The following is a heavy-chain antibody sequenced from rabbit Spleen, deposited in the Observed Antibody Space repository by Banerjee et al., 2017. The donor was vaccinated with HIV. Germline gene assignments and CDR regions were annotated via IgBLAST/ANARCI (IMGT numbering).Heavy chain of an antibody. CDR2: MDTGSSGFT. D-gene: IGHD7-1*01. J-gene: IGHJ4*01. V-gene: IGHV1S40*01. Sequence: QSLEESGGDLVKPGASLTLTCTASGVSFSSNNYMCWVRQAPGKGLEWIACMDTGSSGFTYSATWAKGRFTCSKTSSTTVTLQMTSLTVADTATYFCARDTGNGGDGFMLWGPGTLVTVS. CDR3: ARDTGNGGDGFML. CDR1: GVSFSSNNY.